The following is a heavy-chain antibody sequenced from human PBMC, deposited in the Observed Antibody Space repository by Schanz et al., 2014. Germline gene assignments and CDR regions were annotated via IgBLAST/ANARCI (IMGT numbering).Heavy chain of an antibody. J-gene: IGHJ2*01. CDR3: AKDAPYPFDL. CDR1: GFTFSSYW. V-gene: IGHV3-23*04. CDR2: ISGGGGTT. Sequence: EVQLVESGGGLVQPGGSLRLSCAASGFTFSSYWMHWVRQVPGKGLEWVSAISGGGGTTYYADSVKGRFTISRDNSKNTLYLQMSSLTTEDTAIYYCAKDAPYPFDLWGRGTLITVSS.